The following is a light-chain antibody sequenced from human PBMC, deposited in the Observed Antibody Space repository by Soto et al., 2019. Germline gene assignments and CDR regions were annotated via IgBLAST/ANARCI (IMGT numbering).Light chain of an antibody. CDR2: DYN. CDR3: NSYTSTSTRV. J-gene: IGLJ3*02. V-gene: IGLV2-14*01. CDR1: SSDIGGYNY. Sequence: QSALTQPASVSGSPGQSITISCTGTSSDIGGYNYVSWYQQHPGKAPKLMLYDYNSRPSGVSNRFSGSKSGNTASLTISGLQAEDEADYYCNSYTSTSTRVFGGETKLTVL.